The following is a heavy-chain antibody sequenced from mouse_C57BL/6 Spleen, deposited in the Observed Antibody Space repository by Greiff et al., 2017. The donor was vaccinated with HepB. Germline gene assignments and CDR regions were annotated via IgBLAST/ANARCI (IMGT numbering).Heavy chain of an antibody. CDR3: ARRGYYDYYAMDY. D-gene: IGHD2-3*01. CDR2: FHPYNDDT. Sequence: QVQLKESGAELVKPGASVKMSCKASGYTFTTYPIEWMKQNHGKSLEWIGNFHPYNDDTKYNEKFKGKATLTVEKSSSTVYLELSRLTSDDSAVYYCARRGYYDYYAMDYWGQGTSVTVSS. J-gene: IGHJ4*01. CDR1: GYTFTTYP. V-gene: IGHV1-47*01.